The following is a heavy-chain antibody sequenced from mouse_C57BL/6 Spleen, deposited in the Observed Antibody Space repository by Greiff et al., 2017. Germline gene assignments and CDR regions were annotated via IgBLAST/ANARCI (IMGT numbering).Heavy chain of an antibody. CDR3: ARSEGNYYGSSYDFDY. Sequence: QVQLQQPGTELVKPGASVKLSCKASGYTFTSYWMHWVKQRPGQGLEWIGNINPSNGGTNYNEKFKSKATLTVDKSSSTAYMQLGSLTSEDSAVYYCARSEGNYYGSSYDFDYWGQGTTLTVSS. D-gene: IGHD1-1*01. J-gene: IGHJ2*01. CDR2: INPSNGGT. V-gene: IGHV1-53*01. CDR1: GYTFTSYW.